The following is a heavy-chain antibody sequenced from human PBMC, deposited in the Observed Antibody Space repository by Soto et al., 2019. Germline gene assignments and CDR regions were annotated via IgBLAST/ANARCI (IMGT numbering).Heavy chain of an antibody. D-gene: IGHD3-22*01. V-gene: IGHV3-23*01. Sequence: PGGSLRLSCAASGFTFSIYAMTWVRQAPGKGLEWVSTIGGSGGDTSYADFVRGQFTISRGNSRNTLYLQMNSLRAEDTAVYYCVKDAPGSGWLSDYWGRGTLVTVSS. CDR3: VKDAPGSGWLSDY. CDR1: GFTFSIYA. J-gene: IGHJ4*02. CDR2: IGGSGGDT.